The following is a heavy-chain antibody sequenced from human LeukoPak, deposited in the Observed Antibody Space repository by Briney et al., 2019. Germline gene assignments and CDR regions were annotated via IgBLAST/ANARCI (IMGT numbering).Heavy chain of an antibody. V-gene: IGHV3-21*01. J-gene: IGHJ3*02. CDR1: GFTFSTFS. CDR3: ARPNSGSYYGAFDI. CDR2: ISGSSNYI. Sequence: PGGSLRLSCAASGFTFSTFSMNWVRQAPGKGLEWVSFISGSSNYIYYSDSVRGRFTISRDNAKNSLYLQMNSLRAEDTAVYYCARPNSGSYYGAFDIWGQGTMVTVSS. D-gene: IGHD1-26*01.